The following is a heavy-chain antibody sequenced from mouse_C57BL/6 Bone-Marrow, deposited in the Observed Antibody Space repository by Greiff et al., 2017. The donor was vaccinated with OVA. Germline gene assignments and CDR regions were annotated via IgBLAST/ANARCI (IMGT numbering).Heavy chain of an antibody. J-gene: IGHJ3*01. CDR3: AKSRGYGFAY. V-gene: IGHV1-77*01. CDR2: IGPGSGST. Sequence: QVQLQQSGAELVKPGASVKISCKASGYTFTDYYINWVKQRPGQGLEWIGKIGPGSGSTYYNEKFTGKATLAADKSSSTAYMQRSSLTSEDSTVYFCAKSRGYGFAYLGQGTLVTVSA. D-gene: IGHD2-2*01. CDR1: GYTFTDYY.